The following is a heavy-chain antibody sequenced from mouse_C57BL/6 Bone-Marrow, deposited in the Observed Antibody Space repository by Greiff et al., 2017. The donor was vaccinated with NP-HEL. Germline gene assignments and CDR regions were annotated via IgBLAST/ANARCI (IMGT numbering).Heavy chain of an antibody. D-gene: IGHD1-1*01. CDR3: ARSGSNYDFDY. Sequence: VQLQQPGAELVKPGASVKLSCKASGYTFTSYWMQWVKQRPGQGLEWIGEIDPSDSYTNYNQKFKGKATLTVDTSPSTAYMQLSSLTSEDSAVYYCARSGSNYDFDYWGQGTTLTVSS. CDR1: GYTFTSYW. J-gene: IGHJ2*01. CDR2: IDPSDSYT. V-gene: IGHV1-50*01.